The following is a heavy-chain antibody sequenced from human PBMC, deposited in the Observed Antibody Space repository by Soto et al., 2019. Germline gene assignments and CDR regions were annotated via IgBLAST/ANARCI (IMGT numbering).Heavy chain of an antibody. CDR2: ISSSSSYI. CDR3: ARIGEVAGFDY. CDR1: GFTFSSYS. Sequence: EVQLVESGGGLVKPGGSLRLSCAASGFTFSSYSMNWVRQAPGKGLEWVSSISSSSSYIYYADSVKGRFTISRDNAKNSMYLQMNSLRAEDTAVYYCARIGEVAGFDYWGQGTLVTVSS. D-gene: IGHD6-19*01. V-gene: IGHV3-21*01. J-gene: IGHJ4*02.